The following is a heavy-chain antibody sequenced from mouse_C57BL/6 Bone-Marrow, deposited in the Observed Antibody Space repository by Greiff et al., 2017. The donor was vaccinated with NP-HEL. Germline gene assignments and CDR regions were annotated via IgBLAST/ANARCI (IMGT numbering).Heavy chain of an antibody. Sequence: EVQLQQSGPELVKPGASVKISCKASGYTFTDYYMNWVKQSHGKSLEWIGAINPSNGGTRYKQKFKGKATLTVDKSSSTAYMELRSLTSECSAVYSGAREDYYGSYWYFDVWGTGTTVTVSS. V-gene: IGHV1-26*01. CDR1: GYTFTDYY. D-gene: IGHD1-1*01. CDR2: INPSNGGT. J-gene: IGHJ1*03. CDR3: AREDYYGSYWYFDV.